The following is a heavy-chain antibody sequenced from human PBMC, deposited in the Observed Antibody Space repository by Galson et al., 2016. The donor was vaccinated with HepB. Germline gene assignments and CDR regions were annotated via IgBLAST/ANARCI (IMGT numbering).Heavy chain of an antibody. V-gene: IGHV3-23*01. CDR2: ISRSGDST. CDR3: VQGSTAPAV. CDR1: GFTSSNYG. Sequence: SLRLSCAASGFTSSNYGMTWVRQAPGKGLEVVSSISRSGDSTDHADSVKGRFTISRDNSKNTLSLQMNSLTADDTAIYYCVQGSTAPAVWGKGTTVTVSS. D-gene: IGHD1-26*01. J-gene: IGHJ6*04.